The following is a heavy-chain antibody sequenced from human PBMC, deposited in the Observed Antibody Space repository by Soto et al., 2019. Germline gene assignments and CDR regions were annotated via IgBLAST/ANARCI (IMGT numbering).Heavy chain of an antibody. V-gene: IGHV1-69*13. D-gene: IGHD6-19*01. CDR2: IIPIFGTA. J-gene: IGHJ6*02. Sequence: ASVKVSCKASRVAFSKFIVTWVRQAPGLGLEWVGGIIPIFGTANYAQKFQGRVTITADESTGTSYMEVNNLRSEDTAVYYCAKARYSSPMGYYYGMDVWGQGTTVTVSS. CDR1: RVAFSKFI. CDR3: AKARYSSPMGYYYGMDV.